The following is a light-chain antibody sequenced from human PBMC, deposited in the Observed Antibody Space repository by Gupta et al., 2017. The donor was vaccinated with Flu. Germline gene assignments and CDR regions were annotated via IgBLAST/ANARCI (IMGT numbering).Light chain of an antibody. Sequence: ATRALSPGERATLSCRARQGLVNYLAWYQQKPGQAPRLLIYDASNRATGIPARFSGSGSGTDFTLTISSREPEDFAVYYCQQRSIWPQVTFGQGTRLDIK. CDR2: DAS. CDR1: QGLVNY. J-gene: IGKJ5*01. V-gene: IGKV3-11*01. CDR3: QQRSIWPQVT.